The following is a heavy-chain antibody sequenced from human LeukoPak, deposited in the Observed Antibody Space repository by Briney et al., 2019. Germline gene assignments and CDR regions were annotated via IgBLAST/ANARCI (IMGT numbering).Heavy chain of an antibody. Sequence: SSETLSLTCTVSGGSISSYYWSWIRQPPGKGLEWIGYIYYSGSTNYNPSLKSRVTISVDTSKNQFSLKLSSVTAADTAVYYCARLAHPYFDYWGQGTLVTVSS. CDR3: ARLAHPYFDY. V-gene: IGHV4-59*08. CDR1: GGSISSYY. J-gene: IGHJ4*02. CDR2: IYYSGST.